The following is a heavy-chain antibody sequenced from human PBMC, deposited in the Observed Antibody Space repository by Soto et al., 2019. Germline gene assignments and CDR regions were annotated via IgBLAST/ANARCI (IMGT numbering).Heavy chain of an antibody. CDR2: ISGSGGST. D-gene: IGHD3-3*01. J-gene: IGHJ6*03. Sequence: GGSLRLSCAASVFTFSSYAMSWVRQAPGKGLEWVSAISGSGGSTYYADSVKGRFTISRDNSKNTLYLQMNSLRAEDTAVYYCAKLDSGVEWLLYLPKSYYYMDVWGKGTTVTVSS. CDR3: AKLDSGVEWLLYLPKSYYYMDV. V-gene: IGHV3-23*01. CDR1: VFTFSSYA.